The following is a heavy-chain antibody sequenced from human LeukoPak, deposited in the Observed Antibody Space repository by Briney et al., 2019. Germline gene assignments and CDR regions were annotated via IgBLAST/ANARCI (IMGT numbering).Heavy chain of an antibody. CDR1: GGSISSYY. J-gene: IGHJ6*02. D-gene: IGHD6-13*01. V-gene: IGHV4-4*07. CDR2: IYTSGST. CDR3: ARLAAAGDYYYYGMDV. Sequence: SETLSLTCTVSGGSISSYYWSWTRQPAGKGLEWIGRIYTSGSTNYNPSLKSRVTMSVDTSKNQFSLKLSSVTAADTAVYYCARLAAAGDYYYYGMDVWGQGTTVTVSS.